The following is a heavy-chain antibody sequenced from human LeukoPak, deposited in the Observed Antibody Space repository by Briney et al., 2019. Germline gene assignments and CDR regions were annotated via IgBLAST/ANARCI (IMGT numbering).Heavy chain of an antibody. CDR3: SRGNTYYDFWSGYSWPYYFDY. CDR2: IYYSGST. Sequence: SQTLSLTCTVSGGSISSGDYYWSWIRQPPGKGLEWIGYIYYSGSTYYNPSLKSRVTISVDTSKNQFSLKLSSVTAADTAVYYCSRGNTYYDFWSGYSWPYYFDYWGQRTLVTVSS. D-gene: IGHD3-3*01. CDR1: GGSISSGDYY. J-gene: IGHJ4*02. V-gene: IGHV4-30-4*01.